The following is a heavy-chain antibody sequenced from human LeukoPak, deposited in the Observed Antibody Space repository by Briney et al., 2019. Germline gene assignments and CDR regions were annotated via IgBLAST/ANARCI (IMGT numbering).Heavy chain of an antibody. V-gene: IGHV3-9*03. CDR1: GFTFDDYA. J-gene: IGHJ6*03. CDR3: AKDMVARIGPPSYMDV. D-gene: IGHD2/OR15-2a*01. Sequence: PGRSLRLSCAASGFTFDDYAMHWVRQAPGKGLEWVSGISWNSGSIGYADSVKGRFTISRDNAKNSLYLQMNSLRAEDMALYYCAKDMVARIGPPSYMDVWGKGTTVTVSS. CDR2: ISWNSGSI.